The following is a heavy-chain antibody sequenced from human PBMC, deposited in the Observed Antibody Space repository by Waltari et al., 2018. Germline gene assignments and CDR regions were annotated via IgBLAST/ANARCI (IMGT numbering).Heavy chain of an antibody. J-gene: IGHJ4*02. D-gene: IGHD6-13*01. CDR3: ATDSSSWPIDY. V-gene: IGHV3-23*03. CDR1: GFTFSSYA. Sequence: EVQLLASGGGLVQPGGSLRLSCAASGFTFSSYAMSWVRQAPGKGLEWVSVIYSGGSTYYADSVKGRFTISRDNSKNTLYLQMNSLRAEDTAVYYCATDSSSWPIDYWGQGTLVTVSS. CDR2: IYSGGST.